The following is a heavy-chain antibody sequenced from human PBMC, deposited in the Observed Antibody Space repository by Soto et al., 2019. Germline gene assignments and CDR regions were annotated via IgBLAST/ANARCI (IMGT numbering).Heavy chain of an antibody. Sequence: EVQLVESGGNLVQPGGSLRLSCAASGFTFSNFEMHWVRQAPGKGLEWVSYINTAGSTKYYAESVKGRFTISRDNARNTLFLQMNSLRAEDTAVYYCARAECSSPDCLTAYYSYGLDVWGPGSTGTVSS. V-gene: IGHV3-48*03. CDR3: ARAECSSPDCLTAYYSYGLDV. CDR1: GFTFSNFE. D-gene: IGHD3-9*01. CDR2: INTAGSTK. J-gene: IGHJ6*02.